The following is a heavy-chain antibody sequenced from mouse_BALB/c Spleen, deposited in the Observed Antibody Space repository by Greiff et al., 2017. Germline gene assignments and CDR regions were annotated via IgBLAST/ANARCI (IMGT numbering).Heavy chain of an antibody. CDR2: IWAGGST. CDR3: ARDLNGNYLYAMDY. CDR1: GFSLTSYG. Sequence: VQLVESGPGLVAPSQSLSITCTVSGFSLTSYGVHWVRQPPGKGLEWLGVIWAGGSTNYNSALMSRLSISKDNSKSQVFLKMNSLQTDDTAMYYCARDLNGNYLYAMDYWGQGTSVTVSS. D-gene: IGHD2-1*01. J-gene: IGHJ4*01. V-gene: IGHV2-9*02.